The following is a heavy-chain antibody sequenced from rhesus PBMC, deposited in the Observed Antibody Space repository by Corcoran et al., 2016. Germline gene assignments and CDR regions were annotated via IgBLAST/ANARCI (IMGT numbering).Heavy chain of an antibody. J-gene: IGHJ5-2*02. D-gene: IGHD1-26*01. CDR2: IQGGGVSI. V-gene: IGHV4S11*01. CDR1: GGSISSNF. CDR3: VRDINNSMDV. Sequence: QVQLQESGPGLVKPLETLSLTCAVSGGSISSNFLSWLRQPPGKGLDWIGYIQGGGVSINVNPSLKSRVTLSVDTSKNQFSLRLNSVTAADTAVYYCVRDINNSMDVWGRGVLVTVSS.